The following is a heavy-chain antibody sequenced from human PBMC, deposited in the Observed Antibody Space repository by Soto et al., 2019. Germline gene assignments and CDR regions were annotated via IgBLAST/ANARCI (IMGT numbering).Heavy chain of an antibody. CDR1: GGSFSGYY. V-gene: IGHV4-34*01. Sequence: QVQLQQWGAGLLKPSETLSLTCAVYGGSFSGYYWSWIRQPPGKGLEWIGEINHSGSTNYKPSLKSRVTISVDTSKNRCSLKLSSVTAADTAVYYCARGRRGRYCSGGSCFPPGNYYYYYMDVWGKGTTVTVSS. CDR3: ARGRRGRYCSGGSCFPPGNYYYYYMDV. J-gene: IGHJ6*03. D-gene: IGHD2-15*01. CDR2: INHSGST.